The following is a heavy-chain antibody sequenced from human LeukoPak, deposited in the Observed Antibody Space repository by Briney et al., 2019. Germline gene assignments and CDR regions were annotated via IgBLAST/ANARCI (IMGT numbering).Heavy chain of an antibody. V-gene: IGHV3-9*01. CDR2: IYWDSSSV. Sequence: LAGGSLRLSCTVSEFIFDDFAMHWVRQAPGKGLEWVSGIYWDSSSVDYADSVKGRFTISRDNAKNSLYLQMNSLRTDDTAVYYCVKDRKSRDLDSLDIWGQGTMVTVSS. CDR1: EFIFDDFA. CDR3: VKDRKSRDLDSLDI. D-gene: IGHD5-24*01. J-gene: IGHJ3*02.